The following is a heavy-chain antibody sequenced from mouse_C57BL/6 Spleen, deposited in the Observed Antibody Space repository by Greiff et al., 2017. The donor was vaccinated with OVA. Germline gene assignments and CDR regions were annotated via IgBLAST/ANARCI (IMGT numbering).Heavy chain of an antibody. V-gene: IGHV1-19*01. Sequence: VQLKESGPVLVKPGASVKMSCKASGYTFTDYYMNWVKQSHGKSLEWIGVINPYNGGTSYNQKFKGKATLTVDKSSSTAYMELNSLTSEDSAVYYCARRDYDYYYFDYWGQGTTLTVSS. CDR2: INPYNGGT. CDR1: GYTFTDYY. J-gene: IGHJ2*01. CDR3: ARRDYDYYYFDY. D-gene: IGHD2-4*01.